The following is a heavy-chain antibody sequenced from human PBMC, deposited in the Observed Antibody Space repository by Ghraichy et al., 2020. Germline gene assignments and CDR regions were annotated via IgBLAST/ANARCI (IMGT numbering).Heavy chain of an antibody. V-gene: IGHV3-53*01. CDR3: ARDPSGSPFDY. CDR2: IYGGGST. CDR1: GFTVSSNY. Sequence: GGSLRLSCAASGFTVSSNYMSWVRQAPGKGLEWVSVIYGGGSTYYADSVKGRFTISRDNSKNTLYLQMNSLRAEDTAVYYCARDPSGSPFDYWGQGTLVTVSS. J-gene: IGHJ4*02. D-gene: IGHD3-22*01.